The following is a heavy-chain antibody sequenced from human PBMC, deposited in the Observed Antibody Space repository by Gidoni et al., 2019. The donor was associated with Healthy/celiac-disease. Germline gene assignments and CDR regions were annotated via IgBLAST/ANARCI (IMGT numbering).Heavy chain of an antibody. CDR1: GFTFSSYW. V-gene: IGHV3-74*01. CDR2: INSVGSST. CDR3: ARDPDYYAPTIDY. D-gene: IGHD3-10*01. J-gene: IGHJ4*02. Sequence: EVQLVESGGGLVQPGGSLRLSWAASGFTFSSYWMHWVRQAPGKGLVWVSRINSVGSSTSYADSVKGRFTISRDNAKNTLYLQMNSLRAEDTAVYYCARDPDYYAPTIDYWGQGTLVTVSS.